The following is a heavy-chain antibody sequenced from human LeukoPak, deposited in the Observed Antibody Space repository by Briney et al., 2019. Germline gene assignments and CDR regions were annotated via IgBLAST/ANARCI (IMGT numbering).Heavy chain of an antibody. D-gene: IGHD6-13*01. CDR3: ARDGISSSWYNWFDP. CDR2: ISYDGSNK. J-gene: IGHJ5*02. Sequence: PGRSLRLSCAASGVTFSSYAMHWVRQAPGKGLEWVAVISYDGSNKYYADSVKGRFTISRDNSKNTLYLQMNSLRAEDTAVYYCARDGISSSWYNWFDPWGQGTLVTVSS. CDR1: GVTFSSYA. V-gene: IGHV3-30*04.